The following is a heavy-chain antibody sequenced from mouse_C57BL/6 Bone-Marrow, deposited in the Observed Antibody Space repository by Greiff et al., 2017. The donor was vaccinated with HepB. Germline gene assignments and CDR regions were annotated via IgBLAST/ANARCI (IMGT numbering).Heavy chain of an antibody. CDR1: GFTFSSYA. V-gene: IGHV5-4*03. CDR2: ISDGGSYT. CDR3: ARAVAQAKAWFAY. Sequence: EVMLVESGGGLVKPGGSLKLSCAASGFTFSSYAMSWVRQTPEKRLEWVATISDGGSYTYYPDNVKGRFTSSRDNAKNNLYLQMSHLKSEDTAMYYCARAVAQAKAWFAYWGQGTLVTVSA. D-gene: IGHD3-2*02. J-gene: IGHJ3*01.